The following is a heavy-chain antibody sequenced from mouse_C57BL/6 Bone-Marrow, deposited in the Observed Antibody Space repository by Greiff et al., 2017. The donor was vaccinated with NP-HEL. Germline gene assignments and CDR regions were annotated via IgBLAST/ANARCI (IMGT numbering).Heavy chain of an antibody. CDR2: INPNNGGT. J-gene: IGHJ2*01. Sequence: EVQLQQSGPELVKPGASVKISCKASGYTFTDYYMNWVKQSHGKSLEWIGDINPNNGGTSYNQKFKGKATLTVDKSSSTAYMELRSLTSEVSAVYYCARSPFYYYGSIDYWGQGTTLTVSS. D-gene: IGHD1-1*01. V-gene: IGHV1-26*01. CDR1: GYTFTDYY. CDR3: ARSPFYYYGSIDY.